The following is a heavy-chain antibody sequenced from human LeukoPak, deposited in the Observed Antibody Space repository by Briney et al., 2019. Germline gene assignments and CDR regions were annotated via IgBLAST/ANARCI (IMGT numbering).Heavy chain of an antibody. Sequence: GGSLRLSCAASGLTFSDHYMDWVRQAPGKGLEWVGRSRERANSYTTEYATSVEGRFTISRDDSRKSLYLQMNSLKTEDTAVYYCANFFGNNFGFWGQGTLVTVSS. CDR1: GLTFSDHY. J-gene: IGHJ4*02. CDR3: ANFFGNNFGF. V-gene: IGHV3-72*01. D-gene: IGHD5-24*01. CDR2: SRERANSYTT.